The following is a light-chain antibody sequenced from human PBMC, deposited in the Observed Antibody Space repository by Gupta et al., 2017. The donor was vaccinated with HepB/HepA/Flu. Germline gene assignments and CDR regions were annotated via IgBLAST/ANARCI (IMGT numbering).Light chain of an antibody. Sequence: SALTQPRSVSGPPGPSVTISCTGTSSDVGGYNYVSWYQQHPGKAPNLMIHDVSNRPAGVPDRFSGSKSGNTASLTISGRQAEEEADYYGCSYAGSDTYVFGTGTKFTVL. CDR3: CSYAGSDTYV. V-gene: IGLV2-11*01. CDR2: DVS. CDR1: SSDVGGYNY. J-gene: IGLJ1*01.